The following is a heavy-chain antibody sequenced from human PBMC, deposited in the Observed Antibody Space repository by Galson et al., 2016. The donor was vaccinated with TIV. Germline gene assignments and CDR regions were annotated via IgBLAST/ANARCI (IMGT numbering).Heavy chain of an antibody. CDR3: ARMSALGGVIDY. Sequence: PALVKPTQTLTLTCSFSGFSLGTSGMRVSWIRRPPGKALEWLARIDWDDDQFYSTSLKTRLTISKDPSKDQVVLTMTNMDPIDTATYYCARMSALGGVIDYWGQGTAVTVSS. CDR1: GFSLGTSGMR. J-gene: IGHJ4*03. CDR2: IDWDDDQ. D-gene: IGHD3-16*01. V-gene: IGHV2-70*04.